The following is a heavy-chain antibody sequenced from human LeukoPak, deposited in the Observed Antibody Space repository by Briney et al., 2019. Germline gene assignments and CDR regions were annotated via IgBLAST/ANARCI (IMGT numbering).Heavy chain of an antibody. CDR1: GYTFTSYA. Sequence: ASVEVSCKASGYTFTSYAITWVRQAPGQGLEWMGWISAYNGNTNYAQNLQGRVTMTTDTSTSTAYMELRSLRSDDTAMYYCARMEMATAIFDYWGQGTLVTVSS. V-gene: IGHV1-18*01. CDR3: ARMEMATAIFDY. CDR2: ISAYNGNT. D-gene: IGHD5-24*01. J-gene: IGHJ4*02.